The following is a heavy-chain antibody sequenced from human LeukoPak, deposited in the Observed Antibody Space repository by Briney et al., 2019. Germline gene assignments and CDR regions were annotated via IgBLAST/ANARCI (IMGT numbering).Heavy chain of an antibody. D-gene: IGHD6-13*01. V-gene: IGHV3-66*04. J-gene: IGHJ3*02. CDR2: IYSGGNT. CDR1: GFTVSTNY. Sequence: GGSLRLSCAASGFTVSTNYMTWVRQAPGKGLEWVSVIYSGGNTYYADSVKGRFTISRDNSKYTLYLQMNSLRVEDTAVYYCARPPVAATGIWGQGTLVTVSS. CDR3: ARPPVAATGI.